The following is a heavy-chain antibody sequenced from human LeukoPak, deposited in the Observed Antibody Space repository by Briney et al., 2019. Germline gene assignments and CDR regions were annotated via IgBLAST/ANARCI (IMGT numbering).Heavy chain of an antibody. D-gene: IGHD6-13*01. CDR2: IYYSGST. V-gene: IGHV4-39*01. J-gene: IGHJ4*02. CDR3: ARPSYSSKGYYFDY. Sequence: TASETLSLTCTVSGGSISSSSYYWGWIRQPPGKGLEWIGSIYYSGSTYYNPSLKSRVTISVDTSKNQFSLKLSSVTAADTAVYYCARPSYSSKGYYFDYWGQGTLVTVSS. CDR1: GGSISSSSYY.